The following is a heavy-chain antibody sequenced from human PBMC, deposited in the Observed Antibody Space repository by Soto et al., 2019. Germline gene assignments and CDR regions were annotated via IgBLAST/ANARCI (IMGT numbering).Heavy chain of an antibody. J-gene: IGHJ6*02. Sequence: SVKVSCKASGGTFSSYTISWVRQAPGQGLEWMGRIIPILGIANYAQKFQGRVTITADKSTSTAYMELSSLRSEDTAVYYCARIRGYSGYTIESFSDYYYYYGMDVWGQGTTVTVSS. CDR3: ARIRGYSGYTIESFSDYYYYYGMDV. CDR2: IIPILGIA. V-gene: IGHV1-69*02. CDR1: GGTFSSYT. D-gene: IGHD5-12*01.